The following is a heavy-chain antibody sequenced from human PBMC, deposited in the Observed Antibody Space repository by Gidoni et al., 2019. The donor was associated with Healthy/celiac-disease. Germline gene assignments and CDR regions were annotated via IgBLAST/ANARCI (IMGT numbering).Heavy chain of an antibody. Sequence: QVQLVESGGGVVQPGRSLRLFCAASGFTFSSYGMHWVRQAPGKVLEWVAVIWYDGSNKYYADSVKGRFTISRDNSKNTLYLQMNSLRAEDTAVYYCARDEGYGDSLGYWGQGTLVTVSS. V-gene: IGHV3-33*01. CDR3: ARDEGYGDSLGY. D-gene: IGHD4-17*01. J-gene: IGHJ4*02. CDR2: IWYDGSNK. CDR1: GFTFSSYG.